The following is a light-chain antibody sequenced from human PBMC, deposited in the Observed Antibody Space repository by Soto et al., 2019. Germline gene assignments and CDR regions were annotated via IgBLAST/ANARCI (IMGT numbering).Light chain of an antibody. V-gene: IGLV2-14*01. CDR3: SSYTSSSTPEV. CDR2: DVS. CDR1: SSDVGGYNY. J-gene: IGLJ2*01. Sequence: QSALTQPASVSGSPGQSITISCTGTSSDVGGYNYVSWYQQHPGNAPKLMIYDVSNRPSGVSNRFSGSKSGNTASLTISGLQAEDEADYYCSSYTSSSTPEVFGGGTKLTVL.